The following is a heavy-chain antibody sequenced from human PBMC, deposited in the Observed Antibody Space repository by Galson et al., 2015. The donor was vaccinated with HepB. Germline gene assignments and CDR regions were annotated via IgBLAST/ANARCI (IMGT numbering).Heavy chain of an antibody. D-gene: IGHD6-13*01. CDR2: IYSGGST. V-gene: IGHV3-66*01. CDR1: GFTVSSNY. CDR3: ARDGYSSSWYVRYFDL. J-gene: IGHJ2*01. Sequence: SLRLSCAASGFTVSSNYMSWVRQAPGKGLEWVSVIYSGGSTYYADSVKGRFTIPRDNSKNTLYHQMNSLRAEDTAVYYCARDGYSSSWYVRYFDLWGRGTLVTVSS.